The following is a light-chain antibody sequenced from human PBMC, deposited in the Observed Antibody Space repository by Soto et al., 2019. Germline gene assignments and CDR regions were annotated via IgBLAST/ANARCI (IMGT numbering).Light chain of an antibody. CDR1: SSNIGNNY. CDR3: GTWDFSLSALV. Sequence: QSVLTQPPSVSAAPGQKVTISCSGSSSNIGNNYVSWYQHLPGTAPKLLIYDNDKRPSGIPDRFSGSKSGTSATLGITGLQTGDEADYYCGTWDFSLSALVFGGGTKLTVL. J-gene: IGLJ2*01. CDR2: DND. V-gene: IGLV1-51*01.